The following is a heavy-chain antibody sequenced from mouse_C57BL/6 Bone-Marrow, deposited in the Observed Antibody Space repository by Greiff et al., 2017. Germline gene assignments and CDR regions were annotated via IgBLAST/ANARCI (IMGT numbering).Heavy chain of an antibody. J-gene: IGHJ2*01. CDR3: ARAPYSNFFDY. Sequence: VQLQQSGAELVKPGASVKLSCKASGYTFTSYWMHWVKQRPGQGLEWIGYINPSSGYTKYNQKFKDKATLTADKSSSTAYMQLSSLTDEDSAVYYCARAPYSNFFDYWGQGTTLTVSS. D-gene: IGHD2-5*01. CDR2: INPSSGYT. V-gene: IGHV1-7*01. CDR1: GYTFTSYW.